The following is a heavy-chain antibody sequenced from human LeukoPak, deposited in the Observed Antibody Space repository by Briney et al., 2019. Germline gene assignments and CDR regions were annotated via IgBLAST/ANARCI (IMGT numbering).Heavy chain of an antibody. CDR2: ISYSGGST. V-gene: IGHV3-23*01. CDR3: AKDASGTYPSDFDY. J-gene: IGHJ4*02. D-gene: IGHD3-3*01. Sequence: GGSLRLSCVVSGFSVRNNYVSWVRQAPGKGLEWVSAISYSGGSTYYADSVKGRFTISRDNSKNMLYLQMNSLRAEDTAVYYCAKDASGTYPSDFDYWGQGTLVTVSS. CDR1: GFSVRNNY.